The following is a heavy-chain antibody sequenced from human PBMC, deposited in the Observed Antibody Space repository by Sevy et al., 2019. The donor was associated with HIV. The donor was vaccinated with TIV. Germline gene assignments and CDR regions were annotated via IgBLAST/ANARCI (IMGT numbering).Heavy chain of an antibody. CDR2: IYYSWTT. J-gene: IGHJ6*02. D-gene: IGHD3-3*01. Sequence: SETLSLTCTVSGGSISSGGYYWTWIRQHPGKGLEWIGYIYYSWTTYYNPSLKSRVTISVDTSKNQFSLKLSSVTAADTAVYYCARWHDFWSGYYTGYYYGMDVWGQGTTVTVSS. V-gene: IGHV4-31*03. CDR3: ARWHDFWSGYYTGYYYGMDV. CDR1: GGSISSGGYY.